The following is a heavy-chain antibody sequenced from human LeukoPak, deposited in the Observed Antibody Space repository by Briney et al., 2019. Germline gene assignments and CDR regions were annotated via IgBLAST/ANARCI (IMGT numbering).Heavy chain of an antibody. CDR2: ISGSADTT. CDR1: GFTFSSYA. Sequence: GGSLRLSCAASGFTFSSYAMSWVRQAPGKGLEWVSAISGSADTTYYADSVKGRFTISRDNSKNTLYLQMNSLRAEDTAVYYCVRDDDRPDNGLDYWGQGTLVTVSS. D-gene: IGHD3-22*01. CDR3: VRDDDRPDNGLDY. V-gene: IGHV3-23*01. J-gene: IGHJ4*02.